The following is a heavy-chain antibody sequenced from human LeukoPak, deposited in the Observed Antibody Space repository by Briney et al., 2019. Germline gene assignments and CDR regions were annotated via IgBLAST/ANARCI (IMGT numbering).Heavy chain of an antibody. CDR2: MYPDVSDT. J-gene: IGHJ4*02. Sequence: GESLTIYCQGSGYSFTTCWIGWVRQMPGKGLEWMGWMYPDVSDTRYSPSFEGQVTISVDTSINPASLQWSSLKASDTAMYYCARQTREYNSSSPFDDWGQGTLVTVSS. V-gene: IGHV5-51*01. CDR1: GYSFTTCW. D-gene: IGHD6-6*01. CDR3: ARQTREYNSSSPFDD.